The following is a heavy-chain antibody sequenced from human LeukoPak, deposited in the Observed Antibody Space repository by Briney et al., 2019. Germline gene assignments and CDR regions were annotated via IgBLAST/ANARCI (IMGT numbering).Heavy chain of an antibody. CDR3: ARETSNYYFDY. J-gene: IGHJ4*02. D-gene: IGHD4-11*01. CDR1: GYSFSSYG. V-gene: IGHV1-18*01. Sequence: GASVRVSCKTSGYSFSSYGIAWVRQAPGQGLEWMGWISGYNGKTDYAENLQGRVTMTTDTSTRTGYMELRSLRSDDTAVYYCARETSNYYFDYWGQGTLVTVSS. CDR2: ISGYNGKT.